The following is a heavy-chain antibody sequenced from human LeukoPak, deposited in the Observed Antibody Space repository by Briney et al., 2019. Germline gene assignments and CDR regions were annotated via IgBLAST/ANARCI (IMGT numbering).Heavy chain of an antibody. V-gene: IGHV4-39*07. CDR1: GGSISSSSYY. Sequence: SETLSLTCTVSGGSISSSSYYWGWIRQPPGKGLEWIGSIYYSGSTYYNPSLRSRVTISVDTSKNQFSLKLSSVTAADTAVYYCARTTEGGYTYGYFYYYYMDVWGKGTTVTISS. J-gene: IGHJ6*03. D-gene: IGHD5-18*01. CDR3: ARTTEGGYTYGYFYYYYMDV. CDR2: IYYSGST.